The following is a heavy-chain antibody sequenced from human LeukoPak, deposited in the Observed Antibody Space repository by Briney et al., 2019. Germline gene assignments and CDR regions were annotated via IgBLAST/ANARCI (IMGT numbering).Heavy chain of an antibody. Sequence: GGSLRLSCAASGFTFSTYAMIWVRQPPGKGREWVAVISYDGSNKYYVDSVKGRFTISRDNSKNTLYLQMNSLRAEDTAVYYCAKGGEVSSWYKRLKLYFDSWGRGTLVTVSS. CDR2: ISYDGSNK. CDR3: AKGGEVSSWYKRLKLYFDS. J-gene: IGHJ4*02. D-gene: IGHD6-13*01. V-gene: IGHV3-30*18. CDR1: GFTFSTYA.